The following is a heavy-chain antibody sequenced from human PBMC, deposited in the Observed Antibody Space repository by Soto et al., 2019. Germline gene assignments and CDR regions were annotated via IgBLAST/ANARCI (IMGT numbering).Heavy chain of an antibody. CDR3: ARGRSIAAAGTGYYYGTDV. Sequence: QVQLVQSGAEVKKPGSSVKVSCKASGGTFSSYAISWVRQAPGQGLEWMGGIIPIFGTANYAQKFQGRVTITADESTSTAYMELSSLRSEDTAVYYCARGRSIAAAGTGYYYGTDVWGQGTTVTVSS. D-gene: IGHD6-13*01. CDR1: GGTFSSYA. J-gene: IGHJ6*02. CDR2: IIPIFGTA. V-gene: IGHV1-69*01.